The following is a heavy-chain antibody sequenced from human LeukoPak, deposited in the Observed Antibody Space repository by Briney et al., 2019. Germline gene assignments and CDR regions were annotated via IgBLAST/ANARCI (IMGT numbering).Heavy chain of an antibody. CDR1: GFTFSSYA. CDR3: AGGAGVYYYGLDV. V-gene: IGHV3-23*01. Sequence: GSLRLSCAASGFTFSSYAMSRVRQAPGKGLEWLSAMSGSGSSTYYADSVKGRFTISRDNSNNTLYLQMNSLRAEDTAVYYCAGGAGVYYYGLDVWGQGTTVTVSS. J-gene: IGHJ6*02. CDR2: MSGSGSST.